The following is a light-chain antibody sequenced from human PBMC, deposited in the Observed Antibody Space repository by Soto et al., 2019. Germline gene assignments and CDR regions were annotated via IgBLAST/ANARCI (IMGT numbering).Light chain of an antibody. V-gene: IGKV3-11*01. CDR3: QQRNTWPLT. Sequence: EIVLTQSPATLSLSPGERDTLSCRASESAVNYLAWYQQQPGQAPRLLIYDVSNRATGIPDRFSGSGSGTDFTLTISSLEPEDFAVYYCQQRNTWPLTFGGGTRVEIK. CDR2: DVS. CDR1: ESAVNY. J-gene: IGKJ4*01.